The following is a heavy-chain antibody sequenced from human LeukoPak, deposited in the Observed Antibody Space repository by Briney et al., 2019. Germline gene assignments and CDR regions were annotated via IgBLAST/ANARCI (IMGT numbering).Heavy chain of an antibody. Sequence: GGSLRLSCAASGFTFSSYWMTWVRQAPGKGLEWVANIKQDGSEKYYVDSVKGRFTISRDNAKNSLYLQMNSLRAEDTAVYYCASPKTPSGSYGDFDYWGQGTLVTVSS. V-gene: IGHV3-7*03. D-gene: IGHD1-26*01. CDR2: IKQDGSEK. CDR1: GFTFSSYW. J-gene: IGHJ4*02. CDR3: ASPKTPSGSYGDFDY.